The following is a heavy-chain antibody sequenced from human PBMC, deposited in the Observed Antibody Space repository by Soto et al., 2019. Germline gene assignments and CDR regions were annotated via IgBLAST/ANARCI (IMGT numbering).Heavy chain of an antibody. V-gene: IGHV3-23*01. J-gene: IGHJ4*02. Sequence: GGSLRLSCAASGFTFSSYAMSRVRQAPGKGLEWVSAISGSGGSTYYADSVKGRFTISRDNSKNTLYLQMNSLRAEDTAVYYCANLYYYGSGSPYYFDYWGQGTLVTVSS. CDR3: ANLYYYGSGSPYYFDY. CDR2: ISGSGGST. D-gene: IGHD3-10*01. CDR1: GFTFSSYA.